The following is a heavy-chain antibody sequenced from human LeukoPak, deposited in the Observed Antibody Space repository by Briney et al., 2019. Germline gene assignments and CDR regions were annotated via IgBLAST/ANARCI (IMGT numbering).Heavy chain of an antibody. V-gene: IGHV3-23*01. CDR1: GFTFSSYA. CDR2: ISGSGGST. Sequence: GGSLRLCCAASGFTFSSYAMSWVRQAAGKGLEWVSAISGSGGSTYYADSVKGRFTISRDNSKNTLYLQMNSLRAEDTAVYYCAKRLAAAGTDRLFDYWGQGTLVTVSS. CDR3: AKRLAAAGTDRLFDY. D-gene: IGHD6-13*01. J-gene: IGHJ4*02.